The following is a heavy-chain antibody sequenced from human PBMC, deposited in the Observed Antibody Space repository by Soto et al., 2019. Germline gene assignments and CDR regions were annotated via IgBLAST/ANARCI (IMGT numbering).Heavy chain of an antibody. D-gene: IGHD2-21*02. V-gene: IGHV3-30-3*01. CDR1: GFPFSPYT. Sequence: QVQLVESGGGVVQPGRSLRLSCAASGFPFSPYTMHWVRQTPGKGLEWVAVISYDGSDKYYADSVRGRFTISRDNSKNTLFLQMNSLRAEDTALYFCARGGGFCGADCYKGGIDYWGQGTLVTVSS. CDR3: ARGGGFCGADCYKGGIDY. CDR2: ISYDGSDK. J-gene: IGHJ4*02.